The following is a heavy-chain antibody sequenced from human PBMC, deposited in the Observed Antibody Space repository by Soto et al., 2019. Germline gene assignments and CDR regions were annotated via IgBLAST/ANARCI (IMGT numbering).Heavy chain of an antibody. J-gene: IGHJ3*02. Sequence: GGSPRLSCAASGFTFSSYGMHWVRQAPGKGLEWVAVISYYVSNKYYADSVKGRFTISRDNSKNTLYLQMNSLRAEDTAVYYCSGSGRCYNPALDTWGEGRMVNVSS. CDR2: ISYYVSNK. CDR3: SGSGRCYNPALDT. D-gene: IGHD3-10*01. CDR1: GFTFSSYG. V-gene: IGHV3-30*03.